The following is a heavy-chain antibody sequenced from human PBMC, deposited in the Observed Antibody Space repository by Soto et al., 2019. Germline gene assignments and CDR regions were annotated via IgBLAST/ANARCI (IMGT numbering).Heavy chain of an antibody. Sequence: EVQLVESGGDLVQPGGSLRLSCAASGFTFSTYSMNWVRLARGKGLEWISYMSSGRTTIYYADSVRGRFTISRDNAKNSLDLQMNGLRAESTALYYCARETYCSVRSCYSFSREYYYYMDVWGKGTTVTVSS. J-gene: IGHJ6*03. CDR1: GFTFSTYS. D-gene: IGHD2-15*01. CDR3: ARETYCSVRSCYSFSREYYYYMDV. CDR2: MSSGRTTI. V-gene: IGHV3-48*01.